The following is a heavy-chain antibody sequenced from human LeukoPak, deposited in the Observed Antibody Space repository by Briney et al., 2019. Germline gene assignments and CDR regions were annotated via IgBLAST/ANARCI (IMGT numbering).Heavy chain of an antibody. CDR1: GGTFSSYA. CDR3: GIGGSTSSEDWFDP. D-gene: IGHD2-2*01. J-gene: IGHJ5*02. Sequence: ASVKVSCKASGGTFSSYAISWVRQAPGQGLEWMGGIIPIFGTANYAQKFQGRVTITADESTSTAYMELSSLRSEDTAMYYCGIGGSTSSEDWFDPWGQGTLVTVSS. V-gene: IGHV1-69*13. CDR2: IIPIFGTA.